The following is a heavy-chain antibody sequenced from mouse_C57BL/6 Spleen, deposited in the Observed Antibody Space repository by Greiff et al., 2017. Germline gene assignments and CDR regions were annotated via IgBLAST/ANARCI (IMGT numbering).Heavy chain of an antibody. J-gene: IGHJ4*01. CDR1: GYTFTSYW. D-gene: IGHD2-1*01. CDR3: ARRGGNYFYAMDY. V-gene: IGHV1-59*01. CDR2: IDPSDSYT. Sequence: QVHVKQPGAELVRPGTSVKLSCKASGYTFTSYWMHWVKQRPGQGLEWIGVIDPSDSYTNYNQKFKGKATLTVDTSSSTAYMQLSSLTSEDSAVXYCARRGGNYFYAMDYWGQGTSVTVSS.